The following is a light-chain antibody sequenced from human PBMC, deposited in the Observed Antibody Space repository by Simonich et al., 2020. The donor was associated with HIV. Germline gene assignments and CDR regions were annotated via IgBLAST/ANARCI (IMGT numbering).Light chain of an antibody. CDR2: LGS. V-gene: IGKV2-28*01. CDR3: MQALQTPMYT. J-gene: IGKJ2*01. Sequence: DIVMTQSPLSLPVTPGEPASISCRSSQSLLHSNGYNYLDLFLQKPGQSPQLLIDLGSNRASGVPDRISGRGSGTDFTLKISRVEAEDVGVHYCMQALQTPMYTFGQGTKLEIK. CDR1: QSLLHSNGYNY.